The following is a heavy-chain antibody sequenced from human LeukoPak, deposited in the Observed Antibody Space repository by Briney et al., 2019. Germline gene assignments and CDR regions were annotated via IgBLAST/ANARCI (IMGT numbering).Heavy chain of an antibody. CDR3: ARVADTAMVAPADY. Sequence: ASVKVSCKASGYTFTSYGISWVRQAPGQGLEWMGWISAYNGNTNYAQKLQGRVTMTTDTSTSTAYMGLRSLRSDDTAVYYCARVADTAMVAPADYWGQGTLVTVSS. CDR2: ISAYNGNT. CDR1: GYTFTSYG. J-gene: IGHJ4*02. V-gene: IGHV1-18*01. D-gene: IGHD5-18*01.